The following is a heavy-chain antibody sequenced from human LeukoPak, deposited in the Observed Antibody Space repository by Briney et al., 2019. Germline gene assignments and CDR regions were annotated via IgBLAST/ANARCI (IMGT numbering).Heavy chain of an antibody. CDR2: IYPGDSDT. CDR1: GYSFTSYW. Sequence: GESLKISCKGSGYSFTSYWIGWVRQMPGKGLEWMGIIYPGDSDTRYSPSFQGQVTISADKSICTAYLQWSSLKASDTAMYYCARICRSHPPQHAFDIWGQGTMVTVSS. D-gene: IGHD2-2*01. CDR3: ARICRSHPPQHAFDI. V-gene: IGHV5-51*01. J-gene: IGHJ3*02.